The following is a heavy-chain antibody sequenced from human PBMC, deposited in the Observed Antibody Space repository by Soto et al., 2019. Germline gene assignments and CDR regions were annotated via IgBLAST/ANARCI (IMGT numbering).Heavy chain of an antibody. V-gene: IGHV4-59*05. Sequence: SETLSLTCTVSGGSVSSYFWSWIRQPPGKGLEWIGSIYYSGSTYYNPSLQSRVAISVDTSKNQFSLKLKSVTAADTAIYYCARRTVNIRTFYSGLKTHCFDYWGQGAPVIVS. J-gene: IGHJ4*02. CDR1: GGSVSSYF. CDR3: ARRTVNIRTFYSGLKTHCFDY. D-gene: IGHD6-19*01. CDR2: IYYSGST.